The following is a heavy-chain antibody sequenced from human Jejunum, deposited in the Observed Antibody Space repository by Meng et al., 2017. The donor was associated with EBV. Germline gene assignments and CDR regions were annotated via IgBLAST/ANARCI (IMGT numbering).Heavy chain of an antibody. Sequence: HRWRARPLGPSEPLPHPCVVSGGLFSDSYWSWTRQPPGKGLEWIGEIDHSGRTNYNPYLKSRVTLSLLTSKDHFSLRLSSVTAADTAVYYCATFNCTVGTCSFDSWGQGTLVTVSS. J-gene: IGHJ4*02. CDR3: ATFNCTVGTCSFDS. CDR1: GGLFSDSY. CDR2: IDHSGRT. D-gene: IGHD2-8*02. V-gene: IGHV4-34*01.